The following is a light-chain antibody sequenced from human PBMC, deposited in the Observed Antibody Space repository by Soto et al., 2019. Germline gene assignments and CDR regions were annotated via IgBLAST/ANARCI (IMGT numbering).Light chain of an antibody. CDR1: QSVGSNY. CDR2: GAS. Sequence: EIVLTQSPGTLSLSPGERATLYCRASQSVGSNYLAWYQQKPGQAPRVLIYGASSRATGIPDRFSGSGSGADFTRPISRLEPEDFAVYYCQQYTTSPFTFGTGTKVDIK. V-gene: IGKV3-20*01. CDR3: QQYTTSPFT. J-gene: IGKJ3*01.